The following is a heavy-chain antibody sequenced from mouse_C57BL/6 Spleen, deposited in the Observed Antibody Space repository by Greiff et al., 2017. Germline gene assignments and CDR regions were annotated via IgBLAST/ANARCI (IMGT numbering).Heavy chain of an antibody. CDR1: GYAFSSSW. CDR2: IYPGDGDT. D-gene: IGHD2-3*01. Sequence: QVQLKQSGPELVKPGASVKISCKASGYAFSSSWMNWVKQRPGKGLEWIGRIYPGDGDTNYNGKFKGQATLTADKSSSTAYMQLSSLTSEDSAVYFCARGVYDGYYCGQGTTLTVSS. CDR3: ARGVYDGYY. V-gene: IGHV1-82*01. J-gene: IGHJ2*01.